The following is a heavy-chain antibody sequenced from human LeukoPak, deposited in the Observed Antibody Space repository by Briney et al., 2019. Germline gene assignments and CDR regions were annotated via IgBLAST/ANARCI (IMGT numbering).Heavy chain of an antibody. CDR1: GFTFSSYG. Sequence: GGSLRLSCAVSGFTFSSYGMHWVRQAPGKGLEWVAVIWYDGSNKYYADSVKGRFTISRDNSKNTLYLQMNSLRAEDTAVYYCARDLYSSGWYSQDYYYGMDVWGQGTTVTVSS. J-gene: IGHJ6*02. CDR2: IWYDGSNK. V-gene: IGHV3-33*01. CDR3: ARDLYSSGWYSQDYYYGMDV. D-gene: IGHD6-19*01.